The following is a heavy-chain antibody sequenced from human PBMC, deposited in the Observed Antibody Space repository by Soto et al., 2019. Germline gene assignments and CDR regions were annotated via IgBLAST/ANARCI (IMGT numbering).Heavy chain of an antibody. CDR3: ARARIDY. CDR2: INPEGSEK. J-gene: IGHJ4*02. CDR1: GCIFSDYW. Sequence: EVQLVESGGGLVQPGGSLRLSCAVSGCIFSDYWMTWVRQAPGKGLEWVANINPEGSEKYYVDSVKGRFTISRDNAKNSLYLQMISLRAEDTALYYCARARIDYWGRGTLITVSS. V-gene: IGHV3-7*03.